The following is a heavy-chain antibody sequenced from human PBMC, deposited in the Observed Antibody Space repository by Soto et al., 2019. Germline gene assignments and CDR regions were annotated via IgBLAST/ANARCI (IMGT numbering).Heavy chain of an antibody. D-gene: IGHD6-25*01. CDR3: ARFTRGSSGDY. Sequence: GGSLRLSCAASGFTFSAYGMRWVRQAPGKGLEWVANIKEDGSDKYYVDSVKGRFTISRDNAKNLLYLQMNSLGAGDTAMYYCARFTRGSSGDYWGQGTLVTVSS. CDR1: GFTFSAYG. V-gene: IGHV3-7*01. J-gene: IGHJ4*02. CDR2: IKEDGSDK.